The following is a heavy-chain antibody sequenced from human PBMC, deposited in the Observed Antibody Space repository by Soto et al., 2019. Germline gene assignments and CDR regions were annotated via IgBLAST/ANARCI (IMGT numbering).Heavy chain of an antibody. CDR1: GGTFSSYA. V-gene: IGHV1-69*12. CDR3: ARERSSIAAGGYGMDV. J-gene: IGHJ6*02. CDR2: IIPIFGTA. Sequence: QVQLVQSGAEVKKPGSSVKVSCKASGGTFSSYAISWVRQAPGQGLEWMGGIIPIFGTANYAQKFQGRVTITADESTSTADMELRSLRSEDTAVYYCARERSSIAAGGYGMDVWGQGTTVTVSS. D-gene: IGHD6-6*01.